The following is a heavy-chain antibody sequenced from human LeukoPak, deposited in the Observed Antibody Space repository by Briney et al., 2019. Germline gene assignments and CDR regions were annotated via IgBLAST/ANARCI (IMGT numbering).Heavy chain of an antibody. Sequence: GGSLRLSCAASGFTFSSYEMNWVPQAPGKGLGGVSYISSSGSTIYYADSVKGRFTISRDNAKNSLHLQMNSLRAEDTAVYYCARAPDNLPAATKDYWGQGTLVTVSS. J-gene: IGHJ4*02. CDR1: GFTFSSYE. D-gene: IGHD2-2*01. V-gene: IGHV3-48*03. CDR2: ISSSGSTI. CDR3: ARAPDNLPAATKDY.